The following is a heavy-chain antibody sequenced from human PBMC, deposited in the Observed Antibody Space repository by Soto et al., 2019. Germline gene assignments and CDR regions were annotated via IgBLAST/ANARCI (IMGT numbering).Heavy chain of an antibody. Sequence: QAQLVQSGAEVKKPGSSVKVSCKSSGDTFKTYSVSWVRQAPGQGLEWMGGVIPILGNPMYAQKFQDRVNITPGESPSTVFMEPTSPKSDDTALYYCARLGGIAEHGSWGQGTRVTVSS. D-gene: IGHD6-13*01. CDR3: ARLGGIAEHGS. V-gene: IGHV1-69*05. J-gene: IGHJ5*01. CDR1: GDTFKTYS. CDR2: VIPILGNP.